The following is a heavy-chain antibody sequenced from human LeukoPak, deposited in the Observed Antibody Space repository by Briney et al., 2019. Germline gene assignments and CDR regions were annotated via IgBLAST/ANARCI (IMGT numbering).Heavy chain of an antibody. CDR1: GGSTSSSSYY. J-gene: IGHJ4*02. V-gene: IGHV4-39*01. Sequence: SETLSLTCTVSGGSTSSSSYYWGWIRQPPGKGLEWIGSIYYSGSTYYNPSLKSRVTISVDTSKNQFSLKLSPVTAADTAVYYCARREGLLFDYWGQGTLVTVSS. CDR3: ARREGLLFDY. D-gene: IGHD2-21*02. CDR2: IYYSGST.